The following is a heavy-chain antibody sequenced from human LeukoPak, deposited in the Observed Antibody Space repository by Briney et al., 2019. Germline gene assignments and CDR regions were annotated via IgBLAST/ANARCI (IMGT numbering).Heavy chain of an antibody. D-gene: IGHD5-18*01. J-gene: IGHJ4*02. CDR1: GYTFTSYY. V-gene: IGHV1-46*01. Sequence: GASVKVSCKASGYTFTSYYMHWVRQAPGEGLEWMGIINPSGGSTSYAQKFQGRVTMTRDMSTSTVYMELSSLRSEDTAVYYCAKVSAAMVRGYYFDYWGQGTLVTVSS. CDR3: AKVSAAMVRGYYFDY. CDR2: INPSGGST.